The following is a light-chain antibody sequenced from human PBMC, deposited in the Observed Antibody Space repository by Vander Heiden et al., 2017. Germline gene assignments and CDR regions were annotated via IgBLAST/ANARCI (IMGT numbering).Light chain of an antibody. CDR1: QSISNY. V-gene: IGKV1-39*01. J-gene: IGKJ1*01. Sequence: DIQMTHSPSSLSASVGDRVTITCRASQSISNYLNWYQQKPGKAPKLLIYAASNLQSGVPSRFSGGGSGTDFTLTISSLQPEDFATYYCQQSYSTLKTFGQGTKVEIK. CDR3: QQSYSTLKT. CDR2: AAS.